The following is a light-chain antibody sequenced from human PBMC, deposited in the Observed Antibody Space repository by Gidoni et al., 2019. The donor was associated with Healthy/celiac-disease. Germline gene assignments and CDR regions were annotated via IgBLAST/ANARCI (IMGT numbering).Light chain of an antibody. J-gene: IGLJ2*01. CDR1: KLGDKY. V-gene: IGLV3-1*01. CDR2: QAS. Sequence: SYELTQPPSVSVSPGQTASITCSGDKLGDKYACWYQQKPGQSPVLVIYQASKRPSGIPARFSGSNSVNTATLTIRGTQAMDEADYYCQAWDSSTVVFGGWTKLTVL. CDR3: QAWDSSTVV.